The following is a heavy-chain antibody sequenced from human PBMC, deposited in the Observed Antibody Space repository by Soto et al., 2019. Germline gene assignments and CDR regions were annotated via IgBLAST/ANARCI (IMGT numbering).Heavy chain of an antibody. CDR2: IRQDGSEK. D-gene: IGHD2-2*01. CDR1: GFTFSTYW. V-gene: IGHV3-7*01. CDR3: VRGCGRASCTYSFGY. Sequence: EVQLVESGGGLVQPGGSLRLSCAASGFTFSTYWMSWVRQAPGKGLEWVATIRQDGSEKHHVDSVEGRFTISRDNAKNSMYLQTNSRRAEDTAMYYCVRGCGRASCTYSFGYWGQGTLVSVSS. J-gene: IGHJ4*02.